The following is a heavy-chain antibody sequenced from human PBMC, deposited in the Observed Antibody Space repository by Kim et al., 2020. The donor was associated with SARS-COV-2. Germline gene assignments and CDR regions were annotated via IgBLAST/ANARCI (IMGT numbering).Heavy chain of an antibody. CDR2: INTNTGNP. V-gene: IGHV7-4-1*02. D-gene: IGHD3-10*01. CDR3: ARVTRGSGTYYPFDY. CDR1: GYTFTDYA. Sequence: ASVKVSCKASGYTFTDYAMNWVRQAPGQGLEWMGWINTNTGNPTYAQGFTGRFVFSLDTSVSTAYLQISSLKAEDTAVYYCARVTRGSGTYYPFDYWGQGTLVTVSS. J-gene: IGHJ4*02.